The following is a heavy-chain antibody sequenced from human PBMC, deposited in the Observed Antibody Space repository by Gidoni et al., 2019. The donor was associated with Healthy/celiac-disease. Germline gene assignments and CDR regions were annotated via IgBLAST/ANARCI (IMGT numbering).Heavy chain of an antibody. D-gene: IGHD6-19*01. V-gene: IGHV3-30*18. CDR1: GFTFSSYG. CDR2: ISYDGSNK. Sequence: QVQLVESGGGVVQPGRSLRLSCAASGFTFSSYGMHWVRQAPGKGLEWVAVISYDGSNKYYADSVKGRFTISRDNSKNTLYLQMNSLRAEDTAVYYCAKDRGYSSGRGWVGYFDYWGQGTLVTVSS. J-gene: IGHJ4*02. CDR3: AKDRGYSSGRGWVGYFDY.